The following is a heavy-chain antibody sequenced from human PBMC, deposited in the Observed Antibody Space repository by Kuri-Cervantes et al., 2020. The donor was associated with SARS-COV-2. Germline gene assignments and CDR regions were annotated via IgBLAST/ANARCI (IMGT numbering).Heavy chain of an antibody. V-gene: IGHV3-53*01. D-gene: IGHD4-23*01. CDR2: IYSGGST. J-gene: IGHJ4*02. CDR3: ARDRDDYGGIDY. CDR1: GFTVSSNY. Sequence: GGSLRLSCAASGFTVSSNYMSWVRQAPGKGLEWVSVIYSGGSTYYADSVKGRFTISRDNSKNTLYLQMNSLRAEDTAVYYCARDRDDYGGIDYWGQGPLVPVSS.